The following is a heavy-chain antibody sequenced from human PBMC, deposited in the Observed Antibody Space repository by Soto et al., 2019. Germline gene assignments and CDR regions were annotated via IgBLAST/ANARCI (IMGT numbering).Heavy chain of an antibody. J-gene: IGHJ4*02. D-gene: IGHD2-21*01. CDR3: AKEYCGGHCSSDYFDY. Sequence: GSLRLSCAASGFTVSSNYMSWVRQAPGKGLEWVSVIYSGGSTYYADSVKGRFTISRDNSKNTLYLQMNSLRADDTAVYYCAKEYCGGHCSSDYFDYWGQGTLVTVAS. CDR1: GFTVSSNY. V-gene: IGHV3-66*01. CDR2: IYSGGST.